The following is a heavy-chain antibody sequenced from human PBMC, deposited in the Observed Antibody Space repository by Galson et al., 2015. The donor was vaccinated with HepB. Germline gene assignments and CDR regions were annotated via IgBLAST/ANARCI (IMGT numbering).Heavy chain of an antibody. CDR2: INAGNGNT. Sequence: SVKVSCKASGYTFTSYAMHWVRQAPGQRLEWMGWINAGNGNTKYSQKFQGRVTITRDTSASTAYMELSSLRSEDTAVYYCARVSGYSGYDYDYWGQGTLVTVSS. J-gene: IGHJ4*02. CDR1: GYTFTSYA. CDR3: ARVSGYSGYDYDY. V-gene: IGHV1-3*01. D-gene: IGHD5-12*01.